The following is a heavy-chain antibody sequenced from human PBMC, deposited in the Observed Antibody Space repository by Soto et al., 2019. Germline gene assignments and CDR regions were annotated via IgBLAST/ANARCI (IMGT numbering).Heavy chain of an antibody. CDR1: GGSISSGGDY. V-gene: IGHV4-31*03. J-gene: IGHJ6*02. D-gene: IGHD2-15*01. Sequence: QVQLQESGPGLVKPSQTLSLTCTVSGGSISSGGDYWSWIRQHPGKGLEWIGYIYYSGSTYYNPPLKSRFTLSVDTSKNHFSLQLSSVTAADTAVYYCARATPYYYYGMDVWGQGTTVTVSS. CDR2: IYYSGST. CDR3: ARATPYYYYGMDV.